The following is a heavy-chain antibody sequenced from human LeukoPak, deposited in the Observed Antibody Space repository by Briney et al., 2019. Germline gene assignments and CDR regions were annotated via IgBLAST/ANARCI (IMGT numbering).Heavy chain of an antibody. CDR3: ARNSYYGSGSYPNFDY. V-gene: IGHV1-69*05. CDR2: IIPIFGTA. CDR1: GGTFSSYA. J-gene: IGHJ4*02. Sequence: ASVKVSCKASGGTFSSYAISWVRQAPGQGLEWMGRIIPIFGTANYAQKFQGRVTITTDESTSTAYMELSSPRSEDTAVYYCARNSYYGSGSYPNFDYWGQGTLVTVSS. D-gene: IGHD3-10*01.